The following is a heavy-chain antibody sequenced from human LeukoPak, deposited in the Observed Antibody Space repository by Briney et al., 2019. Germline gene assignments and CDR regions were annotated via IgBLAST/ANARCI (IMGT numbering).Heavy chain of an antibody. Sequence: ASVKVSCKASGYTFTSYYMHWVRQAPGQGLEWMGWINPINGGTTYAQKFQGRVTMTRDTSISTAYMELSSLTSDDTAVYYCAREFGGDGKVIDYWGQGTLVTVSS. CDR2: INPINGGT. CDR3: AREFGGDGKVIDY. CDR1: GYTFTSYY. D-gene: IGHD3-16*01. V-gene: IGHV1-2*02. J-gene: IGHJ4*02.